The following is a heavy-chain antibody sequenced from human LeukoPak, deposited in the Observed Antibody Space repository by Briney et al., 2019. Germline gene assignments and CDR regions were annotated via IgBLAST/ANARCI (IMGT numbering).Heavy chain of an antibody. V-gene: IGHV3-30*02. CDR1: GFTFSNYG. CDR3: AREERDGYNYYWYFDL. D-gene: IGHD5-24*01. J-gene: IGHJ2*01. CDR2: IRYDGSNK. Sequence: GGSLRLSCTASGFTFSNYGMHWVRQAPGKGLEWVAFIRYDGSNKYYADSVKGRFTISRDNAKNSLYLQMNSLRAEDTAVYYCAREERDGYNYYWYFDLWGRGTLVTVSS.